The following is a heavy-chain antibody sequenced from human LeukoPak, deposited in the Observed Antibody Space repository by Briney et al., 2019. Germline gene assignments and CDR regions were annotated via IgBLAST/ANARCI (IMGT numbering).Heavy chain of an antibody. D-gene: IGHD3-16*01. CDR2: TYYRSKWYN. CDR3: TRARDAFTRKSVFDI. CDR1: GDSVSNKNVV. V-gene: IGHV6-1*01. Sequence: SQTLSLTCAISGDSVSNKNVVWNRIRQSPSRGLEWLGRTYYRSKWYNDYAASVKSRITINPDTSKNQFSLQLNSVTLEDTAVYYCTRARDAFTRKSVFDIWGQGTMVTVSS. J-gene: IGHJ3*02.